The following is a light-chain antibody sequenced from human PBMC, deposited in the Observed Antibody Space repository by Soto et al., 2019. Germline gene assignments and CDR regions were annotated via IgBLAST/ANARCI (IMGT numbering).Light chain of an antibody. CDR3: QHSYSSPPWT. CDR1: QSIALS. CDR2: VAS. J-gene: IGKJ1*01. Sequence: DIQMTQSPSSLSASVGDTVTITCRASQSIALSVNWYQQKPGKAPKLLIYVASSVQSGVPPRFSGSGSGRDFTLTISSLRPEDIATYFCQHSYSSPPWTFGQGTKVDIK. V-gene: IGKV1-39*01.